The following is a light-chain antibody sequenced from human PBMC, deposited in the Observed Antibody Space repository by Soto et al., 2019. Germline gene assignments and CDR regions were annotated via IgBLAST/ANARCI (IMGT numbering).Light chain of an antibody. J-gene: IGKJ4*01. CDR2: WAS. Sequence: DIVMTQSLDSLAVSLGERATINCKSSKSVLYRSNNKNYLAWYQKKVGQPPKLLIFWASTRESGVPDRFSGSGSGTAFTITISSLQTEDVAVYYCQQSYSTPTFGGGTKVDIK. CDR3: QQSYSTPT. CDR1: KSVLYRSNNKNY. V-gene: IGKV4-1*01.